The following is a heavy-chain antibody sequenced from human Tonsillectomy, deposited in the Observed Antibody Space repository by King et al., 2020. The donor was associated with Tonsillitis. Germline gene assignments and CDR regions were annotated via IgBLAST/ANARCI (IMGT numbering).Heavy chain of an antibody. D-gene: IGHD5-12*01. J-gene: IGHJ4*02. CDR2: IRSGTSYI. Sequence: VQLVESGGGLVKPGGSLRLSCAASGFTFSSYSMNWVRQAPGKGLEWVSSIRSGTSYINYADSVKGRFTISRDNSKNSLYLQMNSLRAEHTAVYYCARSAYSGYTYYFDYWGQGTLVTVSS. V-gene: IGHV3-21*01. CDR1: GFTFSSYS. CDR3: ARSAYSGYTYYFDY.